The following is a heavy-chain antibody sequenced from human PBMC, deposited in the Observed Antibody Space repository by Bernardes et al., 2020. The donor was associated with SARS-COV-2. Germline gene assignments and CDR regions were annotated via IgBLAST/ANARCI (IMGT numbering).Heavy chain of an antibody. CDR3: ARDGYSREGHNQAYDL. Sequence: GGSLRLSRAASGFTFPNYWMDWVRQAPGQGLVWVSRLNSDETELSYADSVKGRFTISRDNANNILYLQMNNLRPEDTAVYFCARDGYSREGHNQAYDLWGQGTMVTVSS. CDR1: GFTFPNYW. V-gene: IGHV3-74*01. CDR2: LNSDETEL. J-gene: IGHJ3*01. D-gene: IGHD5-18*01.